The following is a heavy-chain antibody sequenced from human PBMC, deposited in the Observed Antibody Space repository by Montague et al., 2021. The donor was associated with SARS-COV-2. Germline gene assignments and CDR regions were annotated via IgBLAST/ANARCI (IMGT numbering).Heavy chain of an antibody. CDR3: VEIVGAADY. J-gene: IGHJ4*02. CDR2: IYYSGNT. D-gene: IGHD1-26*01. Sequence: SETLSLTCTVSGGSISSSSYYWGWIRQPQGKGLEWIGSIYYSGNTYYNPSLKSRVTISVDTSKNQFSLKLSSVTAADTAVYYCVEIVGAADYWGQGTLVTVSS. V-gene: IGHV4-39*01. CDR1: GGSISSSSYY.